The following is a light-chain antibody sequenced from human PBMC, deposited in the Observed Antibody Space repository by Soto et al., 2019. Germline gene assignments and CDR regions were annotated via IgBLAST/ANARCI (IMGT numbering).Light chain of an antibody. V-gene: IGKV3-11*01. J-gene: IGKJ4*01. CDR2: DAS. CDR3: QQRSNWPPTLT. CDR1: QSVSSY. Sequence: EIVLTQSPATLSLSPGERATLSCRASQSVSSYLAWYQQKPGQAPRLLIYDASNRATGIPARFSGSGSGTDFTLTISSLEPEDVAVYYCQQRSNWPPTLTFGGGTKAEIK.